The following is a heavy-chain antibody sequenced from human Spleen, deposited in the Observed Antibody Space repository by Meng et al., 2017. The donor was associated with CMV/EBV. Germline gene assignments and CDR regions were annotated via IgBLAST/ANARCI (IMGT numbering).Heavy chain of an antibody. Sequence: LTCEVSGDSITSADYYWSWIRQAPGKGLEWIGNIYYTGTRYYNPSFKSRVTISQDTSKNHFSLSLSSVTAADTAVYFCARVPKWYFDLWGRGTLVTVSS. CDR3: ARVPKWYFDL. V-gene: IGHV4-30-4*08. CDR1: GDSITSADYY. CDR2: IYYTGTR. J-gene: IGHJ2*01.